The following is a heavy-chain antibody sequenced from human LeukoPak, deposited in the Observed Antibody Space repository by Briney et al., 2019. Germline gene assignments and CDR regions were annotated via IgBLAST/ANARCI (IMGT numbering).Heavy chain of an antibody. CDR3: ARARSGYSFDY. D-gene: IGHD1-1*01. Sequence: GGSLRLSCAASGFSFSSYWMCWVRQAPGKGLEWVANTQQDGGEKYYVDSVKGRFTISRDNAKNSLYLQMNSLRAEDTAVYYCARARSGYSFDYWGQGTLVTVSS. CDR1: GFSFSSYW. J-gene: IGHJ4*02. V-gene: IGHV3-7*05. CDR2: TQQDGGEK.